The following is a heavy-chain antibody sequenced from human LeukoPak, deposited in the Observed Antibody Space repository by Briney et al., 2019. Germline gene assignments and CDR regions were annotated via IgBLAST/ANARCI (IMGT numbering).Heavy chain of an antibody. CDR1: GGSFSGYY. CDR3: ARGGKAAVRFDL. V-gene: IGHV4-34*01. D-gene: IGHD2-15*01. J-gene: IGHJ2*01. Sequence: SETLSLTCAVYGGSFSGYYWNWIRQPPGKGLEWIGEINHSGSTYYNPSLKSRVTISVDASKNQFSLKLSSVTAADTAVYYCARGGKAAVRFDLWGRGTLVTVSS. CDR2: INHSGST.